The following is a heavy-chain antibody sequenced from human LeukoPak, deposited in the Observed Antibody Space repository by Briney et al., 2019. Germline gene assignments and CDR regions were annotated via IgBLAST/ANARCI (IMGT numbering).Heavy chain of an antibody. D-gene: IGHD6-19*01. Sequence: SETLSLTCTVSGYSISSGYYWGWIRQPPGKGLEWIGEINHSGSTNYNPSVKSRVTISVDTSKNQFSLKLSSVTAADTAVYYCARGGSLSAVAGTGFDYWGQGTLVTVSS. V-gene: IGHV4-38-2*02. CDR3: ARGGSLSAVAGTGFDY. J-gene: IGHJ4*02. CDR1: GYSISSGYY. CDR2: INHSGST.